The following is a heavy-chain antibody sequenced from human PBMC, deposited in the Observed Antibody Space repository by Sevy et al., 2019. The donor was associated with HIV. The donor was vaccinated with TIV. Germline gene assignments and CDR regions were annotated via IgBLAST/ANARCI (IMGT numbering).Heavy chain of an antibody. J-gene: IGHJ4*02. CDR1: GFTFSSYG. Sequence: GGSLRLSCAVSGFTFSSYGMHWVRQAPGKGLEWVAGIWYDESNKNYADSVKGRFTIYRDNSKNTLYLNMNSLRAEDTAVYYCAGDGEYCTNGVCSWGLFDYWGQGTLVTVSS. D-gene: IGHD2-8*01. CDR2: IWYDESNK. V-gene: IGHV3-33*01. CDR3: AGDGEYCTNGVCSWGLFDY.